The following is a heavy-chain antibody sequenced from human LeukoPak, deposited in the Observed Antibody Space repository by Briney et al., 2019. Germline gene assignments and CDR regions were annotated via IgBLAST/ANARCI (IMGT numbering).Heavy chain of an antibody. CDR2: ISYDGSNK. D-gene: IGHD3-9*01. CDR1: GFTFSSYG. V-gene: IGHV3-30*03. Sequence: GGSLRLSCAASGFTFSSYGMHWVRQAPGKGLEWVAVISYDGSNKYYADSVKGRFTISRDNSKNTLYLQMNSLRAEDTAVYYCARALTYYDIPPPPDYWGQGTLVTVSS. CDR3: ARALTYYDIPPPPDY. J-gene: IGHJ4*02.